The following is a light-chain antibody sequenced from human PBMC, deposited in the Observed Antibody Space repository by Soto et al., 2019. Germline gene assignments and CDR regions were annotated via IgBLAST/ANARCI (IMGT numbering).Light chain of an antibody. J-gene: IGKJ5*01. CDR2: GAS. Sequence: VLTQSPGTLSSSLGERATLSCRASQSVSSTYLACYQHKPGQAPRLLIYGASRRATGIPDRFSGSGSGTDFTVTISRLEPEYLAVYYCQQYGGSPPITFGQGTRLEIK. CDR1: QSVSSTY. V-gene: IGKV3-20*01. CDR3: QQYGGSPPIT.